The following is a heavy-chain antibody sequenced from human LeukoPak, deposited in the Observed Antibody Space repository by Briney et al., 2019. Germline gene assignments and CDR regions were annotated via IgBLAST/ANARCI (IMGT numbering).Heavy chain of an antibody. CDR3: ARDPDGYKFFDY. Sequence: SETLSLTCTVSGDSLGTFFWHWIRQPPGMGLEWVGYIYDRGTTAYNPSLKRRVTVSVDASTNQFSLALTSVTPADTAVYYCARDPDGYKFFDYWGRGRPVAVSS. J-gene: IGHJ4*02. D-gene: IGHD5-24*01. CDR2: IYDRGTT. CDR1: GDSLGTFF. V-gene: IGHV4-59*01.